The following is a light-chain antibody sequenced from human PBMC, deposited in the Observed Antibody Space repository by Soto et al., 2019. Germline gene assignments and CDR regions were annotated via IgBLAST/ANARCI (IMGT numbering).Light chain of an antibody. CDR3: QQYEKWPPSIT. J-gene: IGKJ5*01. CDR2: GVS. CDR1: QPVNNN. Sequence: IEMTQSPATPSASPGDRATLSCRASQPVNNNLAWYQQKPGQAPRLLIYGVSTRATGISARFSGGGSVTEFTLTISSLQSEDFALYYCQQYEKWPPSITFGQGTRLEIK. V-gene: IGKV3-15*01.